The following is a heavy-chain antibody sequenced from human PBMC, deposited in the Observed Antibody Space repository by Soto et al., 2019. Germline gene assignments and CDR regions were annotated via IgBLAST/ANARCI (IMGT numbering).Heavy chain of an antibody. D-gene: IGHD6-13*01. J-gene: IGHJ1*01. CDR3: ARAESEWGSSWAEYFQH. CDR2: IYYSGST. Sequence: PSEILSLTCTVSGGSISSGDYYWSWIRQPPGKGLEWIGYIYYSGSTYYNPSLKSRVTISVDTSKNQFSLKLSSVTAADTAVYYCARAESEWGSSWAEYFQHWGQGTLVTVSS. CDR1: GGSISSGDYY. V-gene: IGHV4-30-4*01.